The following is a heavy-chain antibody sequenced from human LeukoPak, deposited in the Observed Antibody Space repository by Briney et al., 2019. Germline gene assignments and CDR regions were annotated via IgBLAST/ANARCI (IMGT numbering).Heavy chain of an antibody. CDR1: GVSISSGGYS. J-gene: IGHJ5*02. D-gene: IGHD3-3*01. V-gene: IGHV4-30-2*01. Sequence: PSETLSLTCAVSGVSISSGGYSWSWIRQPPGKGLEWIGYIYQSGSTYYNPSLKSRVTISVDRSKNQFSLKLSSVTAADTAVYYCARAPYDFWSGYSSNWFDPWGQGTLVTVSS. CDR2: IYQSGST. CDR3: ARAPYDFWSGYSSNWFDP.